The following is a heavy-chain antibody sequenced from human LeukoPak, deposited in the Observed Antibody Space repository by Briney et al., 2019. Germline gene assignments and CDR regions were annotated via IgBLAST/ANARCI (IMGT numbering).Heavy chain of an antibody. Sequence: ASVKVSCKASGYTFTSYDINWVRQATGQGLGWMGWMNPNSGNTGYAQKFQGRVTMTRDTSISTAYMELSRLRSDDTAVYYCARDMGRQGTDYWGQGTLVTVSS. D-gene: IGHD1-1*01. CDR3: ARDMGRQGTDY. CDR2: MNPNSGNT. J-gene: IGHJ4*02. CDR1: GYTFTSYD. V-gene: IGHV1-8*01.